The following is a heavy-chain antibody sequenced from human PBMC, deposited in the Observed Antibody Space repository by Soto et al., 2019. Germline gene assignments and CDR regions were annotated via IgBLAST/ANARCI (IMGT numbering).Heavy chain of an antibody. V-gene: IGHV3-33*01. Sequence: GGSLRLSCAASGFTFSSYGMHWVRQAPGKGLEWVAVIWYDGSNKYYADSVKGRFTISRDNSKNTLYLQMNSLRAEDTAVYYCARDGFIHDFDYWGQGTLVTVSS. D-gene: IGHD3-10*01. CDR2: IWYDGSNK. CDR1: GFTFSSYG. J-gene: IGHJ4*02. CDR3: ARDGFIHDFDY.